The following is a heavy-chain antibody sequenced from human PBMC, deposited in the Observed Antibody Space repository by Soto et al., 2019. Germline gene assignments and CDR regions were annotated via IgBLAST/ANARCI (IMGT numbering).Heavy chain of an antibody. J-gene: IGHJ6*02. V-gene: IGHV3-30-3*01. D-gene: IGHD3-10*01. Sequence: GGSLRLSCAASGFTFSSYAMHWVRQAPGKGLEWVAVISYDGSNKYYADSVKGRFTISRDNSKNTLYLQMNSLRAEDTAVYYCATDLLRVTPPDHKPQISYYYGMDVWGQGTTVTVSS. CDR1: GFTFSSYA. CDR2: ISYDGSNK. CDR3: ATDLLRVTPPDHKPQISYYYGMDV.